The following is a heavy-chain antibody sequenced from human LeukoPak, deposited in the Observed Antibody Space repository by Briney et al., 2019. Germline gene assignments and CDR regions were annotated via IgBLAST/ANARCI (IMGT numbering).Heavy chain of an antibody. CDR2: MNPNRGNT. J-gene: IGHJ4*02. D-gene: IGHD3-10*01. CDR3: ARGRPPDNVLLWFGELPAHFDY. Sequence: ASVKVSCKSSGYTFTSYDINWVRQATGQGLEWMGWMNPNRGNTGYAQKFQGRVTITRNTSISTAYMDLSSLRSEDTAVYYCARGRPPDNVLLWFGELPAHFDYWGQGTLVTVSS. V-gene: IGHV1-8*03. CDR1: GYTFTSYD.